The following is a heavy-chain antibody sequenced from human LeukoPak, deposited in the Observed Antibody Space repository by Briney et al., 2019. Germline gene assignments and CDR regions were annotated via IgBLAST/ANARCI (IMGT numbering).Heavy chain of an antibody. D-gene: IGHD6-19*01. CDR3: ATPYTSGWSLYFDN. CDR1: GFTFSSYA. CDR2: ISGSGGST. J-gene: IGHJ4*02. V-gene: IGHV3-23*01. Sequence: GGSLRLSCAASGFTFSSYAMSWVRQAPGRGLEWVSAISGSGGSTYYADSVKGRFTISRDNSKNTLYLQMNGLRAEETAMYYCATPYTSGWSLYFDNWGQGTLVTVSS.